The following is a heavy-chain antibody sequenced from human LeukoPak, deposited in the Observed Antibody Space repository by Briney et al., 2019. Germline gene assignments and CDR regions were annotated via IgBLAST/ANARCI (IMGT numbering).Heavy chain of an antibody. D-gene: IGHD2-2*01. V-gene: IGHV3-48*04. CDR1: GFTFSSYS. CDR2: ITSSSSII. J-gene: IGHJ4*02. Sequence: GGSLRLSCAASGFTFSSYSMNWVRQAPGKGLEWVSYITSSSSIIYYGDSVKGRFTISRDNAKNSLYLQMNSLRAEDTAVYYCARVGVVYCSSTSCPSSYWGQGTLVTVSS. CDR3: ARVGVVYCSSTSCPSSY.